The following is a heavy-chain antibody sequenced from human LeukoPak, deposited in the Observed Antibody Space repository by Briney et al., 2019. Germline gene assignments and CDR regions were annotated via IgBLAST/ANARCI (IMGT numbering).Heavy chain of an antibody. J-gene: IGHJ4*02. CDR1: GGSFSGYY. CDR2: INHSGST. CDR3: ARLARAYYFDY. Sequence: KPSETLSLTCAVYGGSFSGYYWSWIRQPPGKGLEWIGEINHSGSTNYNPSLKSRVTISVDTSKNQFSLKLSSVTAADTAVYYCARLARAYYFDYWGQGTLVTVSS. V-gene: IGHV4-34*01.